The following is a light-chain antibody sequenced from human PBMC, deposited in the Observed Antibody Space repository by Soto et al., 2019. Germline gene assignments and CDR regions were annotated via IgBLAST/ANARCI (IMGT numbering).Light chain of an antibody. CDR2: DAS. J-gene: IGKJ2*01. CDR1: KSVSSSD. V-gene: IGKV3D-20*01. Sequence: EIVLPQSPATLSLAPGERATLYCGASKSVSSSDLAWYQQKPGLAPRLLIYDASSRATSILDRFSGSGSGTDLTLTIGKLEPVDFAVYYCQQYGSSPYPVGQGTNLEIK. CDR3: QQYGSSPYP.